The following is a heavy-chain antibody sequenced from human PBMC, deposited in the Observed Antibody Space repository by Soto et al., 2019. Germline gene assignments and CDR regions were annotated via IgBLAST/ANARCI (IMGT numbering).Heavy chain of an antibody. V-gene: IGHV1-2*02. CDR3: ARGGDLRYSSGWYIGSYIYYSYGMDV. Sequence: ASVKVSCKASGYTFTGYYMHWVRQAPGQGLEWMGWINPNSGGTNYAQKFQGRVTMTRDTSISTAYMELSRLRSDDTAVYYCARGGDLRYSSGWYIGSYIYYSYGMDVWGQGPTVPVS. CDR2: INPNSGGT. D-gene: IGHD6-19*01. CDR1: GYTFTGYY. J-gene: IGHJ6*02.